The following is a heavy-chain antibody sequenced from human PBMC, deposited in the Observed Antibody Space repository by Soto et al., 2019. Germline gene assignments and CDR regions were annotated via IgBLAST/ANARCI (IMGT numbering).Heavy chain of an antibody. CDR2: IYHSGST. CDR1: GGSISRGGYS. J-gene: IGHJ5*02. D-gene: IGHD2-2*01. Sequence: PSETLSLTCAVSGGSISRGGYSWSWIRQPPGKGLEWIGYIYHSGSTYYNPSLKSRVTISVDRSKNQFSLKLSSVTAADTAVYYCARVPDRWGQGTLVTLL. CDR3: ARVPDR. V-gene: IGHV4-30-2*01.